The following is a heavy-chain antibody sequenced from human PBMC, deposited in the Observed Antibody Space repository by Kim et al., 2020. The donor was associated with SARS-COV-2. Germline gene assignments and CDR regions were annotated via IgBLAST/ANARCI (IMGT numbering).Heavy chain of an antibody. Sequence: NYNPSLKSRVTISVDTSKNQFSLKLSSVTAADTAVYYCASGEMATIMGYWGQGTLVTVSS. J-gene: IGHJ4*02. CDR3: ASGEMATIMGY. D-gene: IGHD5-12*01. V-gene: IGHV4-34*01.